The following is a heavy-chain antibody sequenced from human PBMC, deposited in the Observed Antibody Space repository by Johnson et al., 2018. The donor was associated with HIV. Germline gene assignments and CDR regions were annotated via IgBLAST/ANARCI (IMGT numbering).Heavy chain of an antibody. V-gene: IGHV3-9*01. Sequence: EVQLVESGGGLVQPGRSLRLSCAASGFTFDDYAMHWVRQVPGKGLEWVSGISWNSGSIDYADSVKGRFTISRDNAKNSLYLQMNSLRGEDTALYYCAKAVQLLEWLSHPDAFDIWGQGTMVTVSA. CDR1: GFTFDDYA. CDR2: ISWNSGSI. CDR3: AKAVQLLEWLSHPDAFDI. J-gene: IGHJ3*02. D-gene: IGHD3-3*01.